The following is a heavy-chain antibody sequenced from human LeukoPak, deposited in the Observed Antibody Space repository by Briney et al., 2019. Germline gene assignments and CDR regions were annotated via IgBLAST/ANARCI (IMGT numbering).Heavy chain of an antibody. CDR3: ATHGITMVRGVIDY. CDR1: GFIFSSYW. D-gene: IGHD3-10*01. J-gene: IGHJ4*02. V-gene: IGHV3-74*01. Sequence: GGSLTLSCAASGFIFSSYWMHWVRQAPGKGLVWVSGMNSDGSSTSYADSVKGRFTISRDNAKNTLYLQMNSLRAEDTAVYYCATHGITMVRGVIDYWGQGTLVTVSS. CDR2: MNSDGSST.